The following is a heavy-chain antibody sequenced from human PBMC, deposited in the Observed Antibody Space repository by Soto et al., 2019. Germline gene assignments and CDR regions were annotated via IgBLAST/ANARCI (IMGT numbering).Heavy chain of an antibody. V-gene: IGHV4-31*03. CDR1: GGSISSGGYY. D-gene: IGHD3-3*01. CDR2: IYYSGST. CDR3: ARDLSNYDFWSGYSAADYGMDV. Sequence: SETLSLTCTVSGGSISSGGYYWSWIRQHPGKGLEWIGYIYYSGSTYYNPSLKSRVTISVDTSKNQFSLKLSSVTAADTAVYYCARDLSNYDFWSGYSAADYGMDVWGQGTTVTVSS. J-gene: IGHJ6*02.